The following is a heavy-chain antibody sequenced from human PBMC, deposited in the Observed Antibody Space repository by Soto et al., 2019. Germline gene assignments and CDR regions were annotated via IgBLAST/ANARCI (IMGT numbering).Heavy chain of an antibody. CDR2: INVGTGNT. J-gene: IGHJ4*02. CDR3: ARGGEAFDYETSGYYFDY. Sequence: XSVKVSCKASGYTFTAYAIPWVRQAPGQGLEWMGWINVGTGNTKFSQNFQGRVTINRDTSASTAYMELSSLRSEDTSVYYCARGGEAFDYETSGYYFDYSGQGTLVTVSS. V-gene: IGHV1-3*01. D-gene: IGHD3-22*01. CDR1: GYTFTAYA.